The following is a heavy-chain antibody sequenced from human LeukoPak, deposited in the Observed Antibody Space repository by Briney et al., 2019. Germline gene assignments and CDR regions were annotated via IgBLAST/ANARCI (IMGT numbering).Heavy chain of an antibody. D-gene: IGHD3-22*01. Sequence: GGSLRLSCAASGFTFSSYGMHWLRQAPGKGLEWVAIISHDGSNKYYADSVKGRFTISRDNSKNSLYLQMNSPRAEDTAVYYCAKDGLSGSAQRYFFDYWGQGSLVIVSS. J-gene: IGHJ4*02. CDR1: GFTFSSYG. CDR2: ISHDGSNK. V-gene: IGHV3-30*18. CDR3: AKDGLSGSAQRYFFDY.